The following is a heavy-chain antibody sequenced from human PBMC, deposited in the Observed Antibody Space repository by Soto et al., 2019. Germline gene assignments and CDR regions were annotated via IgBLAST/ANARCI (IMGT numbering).Heavy chain of an antibody. V-gene: IGHV1-18*01. CDR3: ARVDPRGVAVVRDY. D-gene: IGHD3-10*01. CDR1: GNTFASHG. Sequence: QVQLVQSGPEVKKPGASVKVSCKASGNTFASHGFSWVRQAPGQGLEWMGWISGFNGQTNYALKFQGRVTLTTDTSTSTAYMELRSPRSDDTAVYFCARVDPRGVAVVRDYWGQGTLVTVSP. CDR2: ISGFNGQT. J-gene: IGHJ4*02.